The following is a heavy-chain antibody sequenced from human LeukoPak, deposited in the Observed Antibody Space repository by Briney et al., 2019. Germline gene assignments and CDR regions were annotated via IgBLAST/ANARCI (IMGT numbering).Heavy chain of an antibody. Sequence: GGSLRLSCTASGFTFGDYAMSWVRQAPGKGLEWVGFIRSKAYGGTTEYAASVKGRFTISRDDSKSIAYLQMNSLKTEDTAVYYCTSPGYLTTVTLSPNFFDYWGQGTLVTVSS. J-gene: IGHJ4*02. V-gene: IGHV3-49*04. CDR2: IRSKAYGGTT. D-gene: IGHD4-17*01. CDR3: TSPGYLTTVTLSPNFFDY. CDR1: GFTFGDYA.